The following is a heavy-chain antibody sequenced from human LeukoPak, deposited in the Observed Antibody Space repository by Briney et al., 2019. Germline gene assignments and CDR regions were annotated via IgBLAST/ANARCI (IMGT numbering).Heavy chain of an antibody. J-gene: IGHJ4*02. V-gene: IGHV3-7*01. CDR2: IKQDGSEK. CDR1: GFTFSSYW. Sequence: PGGSLRLSCAASGFTFSSYWMSWVRQAPGKGLEWVANIKQDGSEKYYVDSAKGRFTISRDNAKNSLYLQMNSLRAEDTAVYYCARVSKDDYSNYVLRPTPYYFDYWGQGTLVTVSS. D-gene: IGHD4-11*01. CDR3: ARVSKDDYSNYVLRPTPYYFDY.